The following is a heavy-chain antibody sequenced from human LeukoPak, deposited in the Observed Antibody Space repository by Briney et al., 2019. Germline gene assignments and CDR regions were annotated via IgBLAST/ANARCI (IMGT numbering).Heavy chain of an antibody. D-gene: IGHD3-10*01. J-gene: IGHJ4*02. Sequence: SETLSLTCTVSGGSISSGDYYWIWLRQPPGKGREGFGYIYYSGSTYDNPSLKSRITISVDTSKNQFALKLSPVAAADTAVYECFCRGGSGSYDYWGQGTLVTVSS. CDR3: FCRGGSGSYDY. CDR2: IYYSGST. CDR1: GGSISSGDYY. V-gene: IGHV4-30-4*08.